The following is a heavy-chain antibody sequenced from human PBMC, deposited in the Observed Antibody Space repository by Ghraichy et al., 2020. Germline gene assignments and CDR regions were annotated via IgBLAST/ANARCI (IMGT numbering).Heavy chain of an antibody. J-gene: IGHJ3*02. CDR3: ARHPLYYDVLGGAFDI. V-gene: IGHV4-39*01. D-gene: IGHD3-9*01. Sequence: SETLSHTCTVSGGSISSGKYYWGWLRQPPGKGLEWIGSISYSGETFYSPSLKSRLTISADTSKTQFSLELTSVTAADTAVYYCARHPLYYDVLGGAFDIWGQGTLVTVSS. CDR1: GGSISSGKYY. CDR2: ISYSGET.